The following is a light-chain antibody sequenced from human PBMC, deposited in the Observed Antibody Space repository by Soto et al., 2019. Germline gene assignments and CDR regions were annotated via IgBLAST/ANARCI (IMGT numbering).Light chain of an antibody. J-gene: IGKJ2*02. CDR2: HAS. Sequence: DIQMTQSPSTLSASIGARAPIACRASQDISNWLAWYQQHPGKAPQLLIFHASSLESGVPSRFSGSGSGTEFSLTISSLQSDDFATYYCQHYTISGCTFGQGTKVDI. CDR1: QDISNW. V-gene: IGKV1-5*01. CDR3: QHYTISGCT.